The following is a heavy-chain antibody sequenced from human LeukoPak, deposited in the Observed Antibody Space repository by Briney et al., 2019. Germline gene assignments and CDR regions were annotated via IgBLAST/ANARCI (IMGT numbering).Heavy chain of an antibody. Sequence: LPGGSLRLSCAASGFTFSSYAMSWVRQAPGKGLEWVSAITSGGTAYYADSVKGRFTISRDKSQNTLYLQMNSLRAEDTAVYYCAKDLRSVVRGAPYFDYWGQGTLVTVSS. J-gene: IGHJ4*02. CDR1: GFTFSSYA. D-gene: IGHD3-10*01. V-gene: IGHV3-23*01. CDR3: AKDLRSVVRGAPYFDY. CDR2: ITSGGTA.